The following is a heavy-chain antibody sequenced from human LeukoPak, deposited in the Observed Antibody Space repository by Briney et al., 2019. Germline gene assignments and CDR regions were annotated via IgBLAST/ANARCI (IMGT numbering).Heavy chain of an antibody. V-gene: IGHV4-4*07. D-gene: IGHD6-13*01. CDR2: IYSSGGT. CDR3: RGDPGVASGLVDY. Sequence: PSETLSLTCTVSGESINSFYWSWIRQPAGKGLEWIGRIYSSGGTTYSPSLRSRVTRSLATSKNQSSLNVSAGTVTATPVYYCRGDPGVASGLVDYWGEGTLVTASS. CDR1: GESINSFY. J-gene: IGHJ4*02.